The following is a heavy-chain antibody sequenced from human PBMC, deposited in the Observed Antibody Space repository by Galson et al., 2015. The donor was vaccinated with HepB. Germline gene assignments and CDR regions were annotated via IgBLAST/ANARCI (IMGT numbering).Heavy chain of an antibody. CDR2: ITPIFGTA. CDR3: SSVTAADTAVYYCARVPTGTVGYFFDY. Sequence: SVKVSCKASGGTFNNYDISWVRQAPGQGLEWMGGITPIFGTANYAQKFQDRVTITYYNPSLESRVIISVDTSKNQFSLKLSSVTAADTAVYYCARVPTGTVGYFFDYWGQGTLVSVSS. CDR1: GGTFNNYD. J-gene: IGHJ4*02. V-gene: IGHV1-69*13. D-gene: IGHD3-10*01.